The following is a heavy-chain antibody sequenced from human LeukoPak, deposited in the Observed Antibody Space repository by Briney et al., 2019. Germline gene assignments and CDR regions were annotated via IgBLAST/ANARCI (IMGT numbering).Heavy chain of an antibody. CDR2: INPDGSET. J-gene: IGHJ4*02. CDR3: FGIF. Sequence: PGGSLRLSCAASGFTFSTYWINWARQAPGKGLEWVGNINPDGSETYYVDSVKGRFIISRDNAKNSLYLQMNSLKTEDTAVYYCFGIFWDQGTLVTVSS. D-gene: IGHD1-14*01. CDR1: GFTFSTYW. V-gene: IGHV3-7*01.